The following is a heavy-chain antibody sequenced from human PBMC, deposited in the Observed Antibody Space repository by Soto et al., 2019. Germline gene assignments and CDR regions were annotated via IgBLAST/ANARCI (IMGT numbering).Heavy chain of an antibody. J-gene: IGHJ4*02. CDR3: ARDTGSLFY. CDR1: GFTFNTYS. V-gene: IGHV3-48*02. CDR2: ITSSSRTI. Sequence: EIRLVESGGGLVQPGGSLRLSCAASGFTFNTYSMNWVRQAPGKGPEWISYITSSSRTIYYADSVQGRFTVSRDNAKNLLFLEMNNLRDEDTAVYYCARDTGSLFYWGQGTVVTVSS.